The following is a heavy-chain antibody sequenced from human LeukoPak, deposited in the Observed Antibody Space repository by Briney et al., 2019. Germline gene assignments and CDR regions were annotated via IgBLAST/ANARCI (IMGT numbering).Heavy chain of an antibody. V-gene: IGHV3-48*03. CDR2: ISSSGSTI. CDR1: GFTFSSYE. D-gene: IGHD1-1*01. CDR3: AAATTVDYYGMDV. J-gene: IGHJ6*02. Sequence: GGSLRLSCAASGFTFSSYEMNWVRQAPGKGLEWVSYISSSGSTIYYADSVKGRFTISRDNAKNSLYLQMNSPRAEDTAVYYCAAATTVDYYGMDVWGQGTTVTVSS.